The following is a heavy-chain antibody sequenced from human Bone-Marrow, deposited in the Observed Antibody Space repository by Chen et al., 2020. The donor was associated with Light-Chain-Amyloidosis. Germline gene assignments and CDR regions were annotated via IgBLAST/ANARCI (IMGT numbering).Heavy chain of an antibody. J-gene: IGHJ4*02. CDR1: GYTFPNYW. V-gene: IGHV5-51*01. Sequence: EVQLEQSGQEGKKPGESRKTAGKGCGYTFPNYWIGWVRQMPGKGLEWMGVIYPDDSDARYSPSFEGQVTISADKSITTAYLQWRSLKASDTAMYYCARRRDGYNFDYWGQGTLVTVSS. CDR3: ARRRDGYNFDY. CDR2: IYPDDSDA. D-gene: IGHD5-12*01.